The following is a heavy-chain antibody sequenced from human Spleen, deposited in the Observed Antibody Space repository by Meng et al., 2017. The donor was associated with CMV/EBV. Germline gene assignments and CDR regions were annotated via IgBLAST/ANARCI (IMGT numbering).Heavy chain of an antibody. Sequence: GESLKISCAASGFTFSSYAMSWVRQAPGKGLEWVSAISGSSSYIYYADSVKGRFAISRDNAKNSLYLQMNSLRAEDTAVYYCARGKAARYYYYYGMDVWGQGTTVTVSS. CDR1: GFTFSSYA. J-gene: IGHJ6*02. V-gene: IGHV3-21*01. CDR3: ARGKAARYYYYYGMDV. CDR2: ISGSSSYI. D-gene: IGHD6-6*01.